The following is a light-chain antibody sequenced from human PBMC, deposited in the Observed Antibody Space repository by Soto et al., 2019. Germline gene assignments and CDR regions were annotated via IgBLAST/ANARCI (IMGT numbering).Light chain of an antibody. V-gene: IGKV1-6*01. CDR1: QDIRTE. J-gene: IGKJ1*01. CDR3: LQHFKYPRT. CDR2: ASS. Sequence: AIQMTQSPSSLSASVGDRVTITCRASQDIRTELGWYQQRPGEAPKLLIYASSNLQSGVPSRFSGSGSGTDFTLTINSLQPEDFATYYCLQHFKYPRTFGQGTKVEIK.